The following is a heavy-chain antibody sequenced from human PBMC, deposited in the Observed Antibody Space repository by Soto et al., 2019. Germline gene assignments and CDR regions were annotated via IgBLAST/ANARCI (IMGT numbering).Heavy chain of an antibody. D-gene: IGHD3-22*01. Sequence: GGSLRLSCAASGFTFSSYGMHWVRQAPGKGLEWVAVISYDGSNKYYADSVKGRFTISRDNSKNTLYLQMNSLRAEDTAVYYCAKDLKSYYDSSGQRVNWFDPWGQGTLVTVSS. CDR3: AKDLKSYYDSSGQRVNWFDP. CDR1: GFTFSSYG. V-gene: IGHV3-30*18. J-gene: IGHJ5*02. CDR2: ISYDGSNK.